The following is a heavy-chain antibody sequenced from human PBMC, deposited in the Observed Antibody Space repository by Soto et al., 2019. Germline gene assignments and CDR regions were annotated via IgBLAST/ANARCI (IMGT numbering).Heavy chain of an antibody. J-gene: IGHJ6*02. V-gene: IGHV4-61*01. CDR1: GGSVSSGSYY. CDR2: IYYSGST. CDR3: ARAIIYGDYYYYGMDV. D-gene: IGHD4-17*01. Sequence: SETLSLTCTVSGGSVSSGSYYWSWIRQPPGKGLEWIGYIYYSGSTNYNPSLKSRVTISVDTSKNQFSLKLSSVTAADTAVYYCARAIIYGDYYYYGMDVWGQGTTVTVSS.